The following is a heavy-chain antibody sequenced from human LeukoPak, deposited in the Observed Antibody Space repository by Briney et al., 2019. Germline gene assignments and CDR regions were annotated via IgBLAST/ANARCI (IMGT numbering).Heavy chain of an antibody. J-gene: IGHJ6*03. Sequence: PGGSLRLSCAASGFTFSSYWMSWVRQAPGKGLEWVANIKQDGSEKYYVDSVKGRFTISRDNSKNTLYLQMNSLRAEDTAVYYCAKYSSSWPHYYYMDVWGKGTTVTVSS. CDR3: AKYSSSWPHYYYMDV. CDR2: IKQDGSEK. CDR1: GFTFSSYW. V-gene: IGHV3-7*03. D-gene: IGHD6-13*01.